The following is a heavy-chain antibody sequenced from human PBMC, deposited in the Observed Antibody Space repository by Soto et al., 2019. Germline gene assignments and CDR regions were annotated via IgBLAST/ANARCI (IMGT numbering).Heavy chain of an antibody. CDR1: GFTVSSNY. CDR2: IYSGGST. V-gene: IGHV3-66*01. Sequence: GGSLRLSCAASGFTVSSNYMSWVRQAPGKGLEWVSVIYSGGSTYYADSVKGRFTISRDTSKNTLYLQMNSLRAEDTAVYYCARGDYGDYVSLDYWGQGTLVTVSS. CDR3: ARGDYGDYVSLDY. D-gene: IGHD4-17*01. J-gene: IGHJ4*02.